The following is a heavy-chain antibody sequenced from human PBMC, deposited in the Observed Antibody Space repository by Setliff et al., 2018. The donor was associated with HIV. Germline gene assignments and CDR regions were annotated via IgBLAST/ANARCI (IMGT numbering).Heavy chain of an antibody. CDR2: IYYSGST. J-gene: IGHJ4*02. V-gene: IGHV4-34*01. D-gene: IGHD6-19*01. CDR3: ASQGRSGWLWGGFVS. Sequence: SETLSLTCAVYGGSFSGYYWSWVRQPPGEGLEWIGNIYYSGSTYYNPSLKSRTTISVDTSQNQFSLKLTSVTAADTAVYYCASQGRSGWLWGGFVSWGQGTLVTVSS. CDR1: GGSFSGYY.